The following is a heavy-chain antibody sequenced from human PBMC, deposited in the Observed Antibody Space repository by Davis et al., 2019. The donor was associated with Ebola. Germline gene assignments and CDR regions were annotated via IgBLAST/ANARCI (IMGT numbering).Heavy chain of an antibody. CDR2: VNPSGGST. Sequence: AASVKVSCKASGYMFTDYYIHWVRQAPGQGLEWMGIVNPSGGSTTYSQKFQGRVTMTRDTSTSTVYMDLSSLRSEDTAVYYCARLGQQLLLGDWDYWGQGTLVTVSS. V-gene: IGHV1-46*01. CDR3: ARLGQQLLLGDWDY. D-gene: IGHD2-2*01. J-gene: IGHJ4*02. CDR1: GYMFTDYY.